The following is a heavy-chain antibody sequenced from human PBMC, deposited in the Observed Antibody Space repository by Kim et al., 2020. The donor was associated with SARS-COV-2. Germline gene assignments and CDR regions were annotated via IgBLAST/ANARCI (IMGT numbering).Heavy chain of an antibody. CDR3: PRVSLADSSGGSSFFDY. Sequence: GGSLRLSCAASRFTLRSYALHWVRQGPGKGLEWVSFISCGGGNNYHAAAMRRRFTICDNFNKTTRLQQINNRAEEEANDYYCPRVSLADSSGGSSFFDY. CDR1: RFTLRSYA. CDR2: ISCGGGNN. J-gene: IGHJ4*03. D-gene: IGHD3-22*01. V-gene: IGHV3-30*03.